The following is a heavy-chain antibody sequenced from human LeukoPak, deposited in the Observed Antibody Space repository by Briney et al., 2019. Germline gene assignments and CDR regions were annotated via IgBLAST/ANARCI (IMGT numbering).Heavy chain of an antibody. CDR3: AASSSSSGYFDY. V-gene: IGHV4-4*07. CDR1: GGSISSYY. D-gene: IGHD6-6*01. CDR2: VYTSGST. Sequence: SETLSLTCTVSGGSISSYYWSWIRQPAGKGLQWIGRVYTSGSTNYNPSLKSRVTMSLDTSKNQFSLKLSSVTAADTAVYYCAASSSSSGYFDYWGQGTLVTVSS. J-gene: IGHJ4*02.